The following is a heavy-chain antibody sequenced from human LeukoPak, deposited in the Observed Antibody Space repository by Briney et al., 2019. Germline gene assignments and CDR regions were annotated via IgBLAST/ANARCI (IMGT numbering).Heavy chain of an antibody. D-gene: IGHD1-14*01. CDR1: GFTFDNYA. CDR2: ISWNSGSI. Sequence: PGGSLRLSCAASGFTFDNYAKHWVRHAPGKGLEWVSGISWNSGSIGYADSVKGRFTISRDNAKNSLYLQMNRLRAEDMALYYCARTRTGYYFDYWGQGTLVTVSS. V-gene: IGHV3-9*03. CDR3: ARTRTGYYFDY. J-gene: IGHJ4*02.